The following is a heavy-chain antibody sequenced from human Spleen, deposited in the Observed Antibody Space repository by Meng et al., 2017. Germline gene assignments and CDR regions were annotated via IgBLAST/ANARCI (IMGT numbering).Heavy chain of an antibody. CDR1: GGSLSGYY. V-gene: IGHV4-34*01. Sequence: QWQRQRWGEGLLKPSETLSLPCAVYGGSLSGYYWSWIRQPPGKGLEWIGEINHSGSTNYNPSLKSRVTISVDTSKNNLSLKLSSVTAADSAVYYCAREQLWFGELLSTYYFDYWGQGTLVTVSS. CDR2: INHSGST. J-gene: IGHJ4*02. D-gene: IGHD3-10*01. CDR3: AREQLWFGELLSTYYFDY.